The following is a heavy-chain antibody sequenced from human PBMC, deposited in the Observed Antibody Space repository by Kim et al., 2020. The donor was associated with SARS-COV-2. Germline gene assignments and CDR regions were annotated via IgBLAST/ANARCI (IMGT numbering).Heavy chain of an antibody. D-gene: IGHD1-26*01. V-gene: IGHV3-15*01. J-gene: IGHJ6*02. Sequence: PVKGRFTISRDDSKNTVYLQMNSLKTEDTAVYYCTIDVLHVGHSCLPGIDVWGQGTTVTVS. CDR3: TIDVLHVGHSCLPGIDV.